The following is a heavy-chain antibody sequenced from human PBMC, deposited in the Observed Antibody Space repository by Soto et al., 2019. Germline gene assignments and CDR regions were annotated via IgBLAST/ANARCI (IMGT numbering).Heavy chain of an antibody. D-gene: IGHD3-22*01. Sequence: GGSLRLSCAASGFTISSYAMSWVRQAPGKGLEWVSAISGSGGSTYNGDSGKGRFTISRDNSKNTLYLQMNSLRAEDTAVYYCAKDYYYDSSGYYWAQGCFDYWGQGTLVTVSS. CDR2: ISGSGGST. J-gene: IGHJ4*02. CDR1: GFTISSYA. V-gene: IGHV3-23*01. CDR3: AKDYYYDSSGYYWAQGCFDY.